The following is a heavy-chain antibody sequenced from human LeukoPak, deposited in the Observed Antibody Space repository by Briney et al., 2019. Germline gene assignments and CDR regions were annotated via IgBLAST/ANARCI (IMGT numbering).Heavy chain of an antibody. CDR3: ARSLGRYCSGGPCYYFDY. CDR1: GFTFSSYW. D-gene: IGHD2-15*01. V-gene: IGHV3-7*01. J-gene: IGHJ4*02. Sequence: GGSLRLSCAASGFTFSSYWMTWVRQAPGKGLEWVANINRDGSEKYYVDSVKGRLTISRDNAKNSLYLQMNSLGAEDTAVYYCARSLGRYCSGGPCYYFDYWGQGTLVTVSS. CDR2: INRDGSEK.